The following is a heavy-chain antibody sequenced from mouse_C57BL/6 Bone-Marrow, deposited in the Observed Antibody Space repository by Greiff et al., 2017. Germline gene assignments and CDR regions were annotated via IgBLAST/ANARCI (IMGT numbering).Heavy chain of an antibody. CDR1: GYTFTSYW. J-gene: IGHJ1*03. CDR3: ARSPITTVVEEWYFDV. CDR2: IDPSDSYT. D-gene: IGHD1-1*01. V-gene: IGHV1-69*01. Sequence: QVQLQQPGAELVMPGASVKLSCKASGYTFTSYWMHWVKQRPGQGLEWIGEIDPSDSYTNYNQKFKGKSTLTVDKSSSTAYMQLSSLTSEDSAVYYCARSPITTVVEEWYFDVWGTGTTVTVSS.